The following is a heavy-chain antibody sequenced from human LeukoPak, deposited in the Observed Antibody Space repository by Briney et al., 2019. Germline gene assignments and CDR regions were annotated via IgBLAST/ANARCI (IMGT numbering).Heavy chain of an antibody. CDR2: IYYSGST. CDR1: GGSISNSGYY. Sequence: SETLSLTCTVSGGSISNSGYYWGWIRQPPGKGLEWIGSIYYSGSTYYNPSLKSRVTISVDTSKNQFSLKVSSVTAADTAVYYGARHCSGGSCYSDFDCWGQGTLVTVSS. D-gene: IGHD2-15*01. CDR3: ARHCSGGSCYSDFDC. J-gene: IGHJ4*02. V-gene: IGHV4-39*01.